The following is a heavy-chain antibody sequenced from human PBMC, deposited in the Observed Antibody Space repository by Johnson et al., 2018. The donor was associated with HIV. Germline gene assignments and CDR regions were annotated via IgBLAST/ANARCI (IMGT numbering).Heavy chain of an antibody. J-gene: IGHJ3*02. CDR2: IRYDGSNK. V-gene: IGHV3-30*02. Sequence: QVQLVESGGGLIQPGGSLRLSCAASGFTVSSNYMSWVRQAPGKGLEWVAFIRYDGSNKYYADSVKGRFTISRDNSKNTLYLQVNSLKPEDTAVYYCARSPASRVGDSFAFDIWGQGTMVTVSS. CDR1: GFTVSSNY. D-gene: IGHD2-21*02. CDR3: ARSPASRVGDSFAFDI.